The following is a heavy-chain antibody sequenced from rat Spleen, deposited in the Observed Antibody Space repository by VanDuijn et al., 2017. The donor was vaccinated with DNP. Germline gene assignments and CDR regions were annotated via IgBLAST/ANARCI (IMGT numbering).Heavy chain of an antibody. CDR3: ARHRDNSGDFEY. D-gene: IGHD4-3*01. J-gene: IGHJ2*01. V-gene: IGHV5-25*01. CDR2: INPRGSET. Sequence: EVQLVESGGDLVQPGRSLKLSCVASGFTFSNFDMAWVRQAPTKGLEWVASINPRGSETHYRDVIKGRFTISRDNAKSSLYLQMNSLKSEDTATYYCARHRDNSGDFEYWGQGVMVTVSS. CDR1: GFTFSNFD.